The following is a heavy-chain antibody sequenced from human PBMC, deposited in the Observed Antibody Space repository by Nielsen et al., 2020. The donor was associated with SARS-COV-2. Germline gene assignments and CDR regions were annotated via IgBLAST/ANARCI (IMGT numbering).Heavy chain of an antibody. Sequence: SETLSLTCTVSGGSISSSSYYWGWIRQPPGKGLEWIGSIYYSGSTYYNPSLKSRVTISVDTSKNQFSLKLSSVTAADTAVYYCGRNGDSSGYYYGGSDYWGQGTLVTVSS. CDR1: GGSISSSSYY. V-gene: IGHV4-39*01. CDR3: GRNGDSSGYYYGGSDY. CDR2: IYYSGST. J-gene: IGHJ4*02. D-gene: IGHD3-22*01.